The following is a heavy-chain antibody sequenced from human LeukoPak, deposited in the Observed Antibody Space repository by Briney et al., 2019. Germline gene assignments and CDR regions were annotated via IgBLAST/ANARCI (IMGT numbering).Heavy chain of an antibody. D-gene: IGHD6-19*01. J-gene: IGHJ5*02. CDR1: GYTFSSYS. CDR3: ARGRQWLVGGDWFDP. Sequence: ASVKVSCKASGYTFSSYSINWVRQAPGQGLEWMGWISTYNGNTNYAQKLQGRVTMTTDTSTSTAYMELRSLRSDDTAVYYCARGRQWLVGGDWFDPWGQGTLVTVSS. V-gene: IGHV1-18*01. CDR2: ISTYNGNT.